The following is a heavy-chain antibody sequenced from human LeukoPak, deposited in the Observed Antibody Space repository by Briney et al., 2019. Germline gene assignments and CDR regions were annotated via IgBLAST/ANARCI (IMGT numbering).Heavy chain of an antibody. J-gene: IGHJ4*02. CDR1: GYSLTELS. V-gene: IGHV1-24*01. Sequence: ASVKVSCKVSGYSLTELSIHWVRQAPGNGLEWMGSFDPEDDETIYAQKFQGRLTMTEDTSTDTAYMELSSLRSEDTAVYYCTTPLHDYGSGSYYNPVDSWGQGNLVIVSS. CDR2: FDPEDDET. D-gene: IGHD3-10*01. CDR3: TTPLHDYGSGSYYNPVDS.